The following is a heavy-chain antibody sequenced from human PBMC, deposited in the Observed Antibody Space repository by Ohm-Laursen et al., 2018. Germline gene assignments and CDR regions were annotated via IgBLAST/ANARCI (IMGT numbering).Heavy chain of an antibody. Sequence: GTLSLTCTVSGGSISSYYWNWIRQPPGKGLEWIGYIYYSGSTNYNPSLKSRVTISVDTSKNQFSLKLSSVTAADTAVYYCARHAPPNYDFWSGYNYYYYYGMDVWGQGTTVTVSS. CDR2: IYYSGST. J-gene: IGHJ6*02. CDR1: GGSISSYY. D-gene: IGHD3-3*01. CDR3: ARHAPPNYDFWSGYNYYYYYGMDV. V-gene: IGHV4-59*08.